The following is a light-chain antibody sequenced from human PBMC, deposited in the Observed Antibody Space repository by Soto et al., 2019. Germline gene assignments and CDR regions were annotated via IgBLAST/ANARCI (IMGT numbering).Light chain of an antibody. J-gene: IGLJ1*01. CDR1: TSDVGGYNF. CDR3: SSYASIGTRV. V-gene: IGLV2-14*01. CDR2: EVS. Sequence: QSALTQPASVSGSPGQSITISCTGTTSDVGGYNFVSWYQLHPGKAPKLMIFEVSNRPSGVSNRFSGSKSGNTASLTISGLQAEDEADYYCSSYASIGTRVFGTGTKVTVL.